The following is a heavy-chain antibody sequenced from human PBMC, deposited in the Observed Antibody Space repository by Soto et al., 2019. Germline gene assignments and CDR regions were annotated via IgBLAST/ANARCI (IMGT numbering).Heavy chain of an antibody. J-gene: IGHJ4*02. D-gene: IGHD1-26*01. Sequence: EVQLVESGGGLVRPGESLRLSCAASGFTFTSAWINWVRQAPGKGLEWAGRIKSKTDGGTVDYGATVKGRFTISRDDSKNTAYLQMNSLRNEDSAVYYCTTAERGGSYYSDYWGQGTLVTVSS. CDR1: GFTFTSAW. CDR2: IKSKTDGGTV. CDR3: TTAERGGSYYSDY. V-gene: IGHV3-15*07.